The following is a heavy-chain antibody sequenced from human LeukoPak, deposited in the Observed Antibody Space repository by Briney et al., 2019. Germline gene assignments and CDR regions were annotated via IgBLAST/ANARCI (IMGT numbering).Heavy chain of an antibody. CDR2: ISYDGSNK. J-gene: IGHJ6*02. CDR1: GFTFSSYA. D-gene: IGHD3-16*01. V-gene: IGHV3-30-3*01. CDR3: ARDLGPGPISDYARGRFYYAMDV. Sequence: PGRSLRLSCAASGFTFSSYAMHWVRQAPGKGLEWVAVISYDGSNKYYADSVKGRFTISRDNSKNTLYLQMNSLRDEDTTVYYCARDLGPGPISDYARGRFYYAMDVWGQGTTVTVSS.